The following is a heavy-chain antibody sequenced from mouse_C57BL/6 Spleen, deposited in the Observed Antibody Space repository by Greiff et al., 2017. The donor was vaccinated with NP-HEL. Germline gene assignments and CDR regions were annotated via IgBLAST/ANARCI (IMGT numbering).Heavy chain of an antibody. V-gene: IGHV3-6*01. D-gene: IGHD2-4*01. CDR3: ARNYYDYDEGHFDY. CDR2: ISYDGSN. CDR1: GYSITSGYY. Sequence: EVQLQESGPGLVKPSQSLSLTCSVTGYSITSGYYWNWIRQFPGNKLEWMGYISYDGSNNYNPSLKNRISITRYTSKNQFFLKLNSVTTEYKATYYCARNYYDYDEGHFDYWGQGTTLTVSS. J-gene: IGHJ2*01.